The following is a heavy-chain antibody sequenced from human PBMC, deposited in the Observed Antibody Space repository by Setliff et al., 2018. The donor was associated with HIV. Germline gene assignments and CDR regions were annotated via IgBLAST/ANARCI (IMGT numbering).Heavy chain of an antibody. CDR1: GYTLTEVS. Sequence: GASVKVSCKISGYTLTEVSTHWVRQAPGKGLEWMGYFDPQDGKTIYPQKFQGRVTITADESTSTAYMGLSSLRSEDTAVYYCARGARVHGYYYMDVWGKGTRSPSP. V-gene: IGHV1-24*01. CDR2: FDPQDGKT. J-gene: IGHJ6*03. CDR3: ARGARVHGYYYMDV. D-gene: IGHD1-26*01.